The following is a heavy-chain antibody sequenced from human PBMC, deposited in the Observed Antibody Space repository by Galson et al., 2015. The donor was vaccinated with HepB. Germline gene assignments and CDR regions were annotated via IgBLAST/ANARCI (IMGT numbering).Heavy chain of an antibody. CDR1: GFTFSNYA. CDR3: ARDLGGPDY. D-gene: IGHD3-16*01. V-gene: IGHV3-48*02. J-gene: IGHJ4*02. CDR2: ITESSTNI. Sequence: SLRLSCAASGFTFSNYAMNWVRQAPGKGLEWVSFITESSTNIHYADSVKGRFTISRDNAKNSLYLQMNSLRDEDTAIYYCARDLGGPDYWGQGTLATVSS.